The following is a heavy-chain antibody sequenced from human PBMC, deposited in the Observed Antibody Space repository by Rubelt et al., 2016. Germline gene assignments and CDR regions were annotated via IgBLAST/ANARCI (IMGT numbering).Heavy chain of an antibody. J-gene: IGHJ6*02. D-gene: IGHD6-13*01. CDR3: AREKSAAAGTLGYSYGMDV. CDR2: IYYSGSA. Sequence: QLQLQESGPGLVKPSETLSLTCTVSGGSISSYYWSWIRQPPGKGLEWIGDIYYSGSANYHPSLKSLVTISGDTSKNQFSLKLSSVTAADTAVYYCAREKSAAAGTLGYSYGMDVWGQGTTVTVSS. CDR1: GGSISSYY. V-gene: IGHV4-59*01.